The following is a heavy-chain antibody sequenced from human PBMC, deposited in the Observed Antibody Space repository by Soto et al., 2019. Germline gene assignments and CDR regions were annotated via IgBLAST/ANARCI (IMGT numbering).Heavy chain of an antibody. J-gene: IGHJ4*02. V-gene: IGHV4-4*02. CDR2: IYHSGTT. CDR3: AIPGAGGFDY. Sequence: QVQLQESGPGLVEPSGTLSLTCAVSGASISTTAWWSWVRQPPGKGLEWIGEIYHSGTTNCDPSLKSGVTIALVKSMSQFPLTLTSVSAADTAGYYHAIPGAGGFDYWGRGTLVCVSS. D-gene: IGHD6-13*01. CDR1: GASISTTAW.